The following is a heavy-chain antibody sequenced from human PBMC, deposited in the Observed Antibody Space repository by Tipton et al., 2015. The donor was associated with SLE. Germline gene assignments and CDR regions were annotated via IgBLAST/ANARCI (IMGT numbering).Heavy chain of an antibody. V-gene: IGHV3-7*01. CDR2: IKWDGSEE. Sequence: LSLTCAASGFIFSNYWMSWIRQAPGKGLERVANIKWDGSEEFYVDSVKGRFTISRDNAKNSLYLQMNNLRAEDAAVYYCVRDWYCSSSPDCFYFDYWGQGTLVAVSS. J-gene: IGHJ4*02. CDR1: GFIFSNYW. CDR3: VRDWYCSSSPDCFYFDY. D-gene: IGHD2-2*01.